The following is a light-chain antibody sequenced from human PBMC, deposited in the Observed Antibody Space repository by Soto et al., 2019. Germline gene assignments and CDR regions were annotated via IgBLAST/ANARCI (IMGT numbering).Light chain of an antibody. J-gene: IGLJ2*01. V-gene: IGLV2-14*01. CDR1: SSDVGGYNY. Sequence: QSALTQPASVSGSPGQSIALSCTGTSSDVGGYNYVSWYQQHPGKAPKLMIFEVSYRPSGVSNRFSGSKSGNTASLTISGLQAEDEADYYCSSYTGSSINTVVFGGGTKVTVL. CDR2: EVS. CDR3: SSYTGSSINTVV.